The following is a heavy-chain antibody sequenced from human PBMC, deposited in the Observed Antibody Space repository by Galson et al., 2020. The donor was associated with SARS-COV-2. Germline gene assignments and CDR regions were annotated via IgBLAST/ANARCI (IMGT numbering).Heavy chain of an antibody. CDR1: GFTFSSYG. Sequence: QLGESLKISCAASGFTFSSYGMHWVRQAPGKGLEWVAVIWYDGSNKYYADSVKGRFTISRDNSKNTLYLQMNSLRAEDTAVYYCAREDGYNDPFLDYWGQGTLVTVSS. D-gene: IGHD5-12*01. CDR2: IWYDGSNK. V-gene: IGHV3-33*01. CDR3: AREDGYNDPFLDY. J-gene: IGHJ4*02.